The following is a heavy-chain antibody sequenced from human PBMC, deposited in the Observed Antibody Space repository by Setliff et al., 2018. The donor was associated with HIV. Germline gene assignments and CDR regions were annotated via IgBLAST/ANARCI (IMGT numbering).Heavy chain of an antibody. J-gene: IGHJ6*03. CDR1: GDSVSSRSYY. CDR2: IYYSGST. CDR3: ARATATYWYSIPRDYIYHMDV. Sequence: SETLSLTCTVSGDSVSSRSYYWSWIRQPPGKGLEWIGYIYYSGSTNFRPSLRSRVTMSRDTSKNQFSLKLSSVTAADTAVYYCARATATYWYSIPRDYIYHMDVWGEGTTVTVSS. V-gene: IGHV4-61*01. D-gene: IGHD2-8*02.